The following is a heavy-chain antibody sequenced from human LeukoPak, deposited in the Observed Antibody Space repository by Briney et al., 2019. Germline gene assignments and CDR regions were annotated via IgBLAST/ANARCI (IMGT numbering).Heavy chain of an antibody. CDR2: ISVRGDT. J-gene: IGHJ4*02. V-gene: IGHV3-23*01. CDR3: ARETGDSRWRTIDS. D-gene: IGHD6-19*01. CDR1: GFSFSSYT. Sequence: GGSLRLSCATSGFSFSSYTMAWVRQAPGKGLEWVSAISVRGDTHYADPVKGQFTISRDDSKNTVSLQMNSLRVENTAVYFCARETGDSRWRTIDSWGRGTLVIVSS.